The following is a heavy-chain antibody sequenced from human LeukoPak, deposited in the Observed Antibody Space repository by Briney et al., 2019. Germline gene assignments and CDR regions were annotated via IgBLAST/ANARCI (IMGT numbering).Heavy chain of an antibody. CDR3: ARYNSSSWTSFDY. Sequence: GGSLRLSCVASGFTLSSYWMSWVRQAPGKGLEWVANIKQDGSEKYYVDSVKGRFTISRDNAKNSLYLQMNSLRAEDTAVYYCARYNSSSWTSFDYWGQGTLVTVSS. CDR1: GFTLSSYW. J-gene: IGHJ4*02. CDR2: IKQDGSEK. V-gene: IGHV3-7*01. D-gene: IGHD6-13*01.